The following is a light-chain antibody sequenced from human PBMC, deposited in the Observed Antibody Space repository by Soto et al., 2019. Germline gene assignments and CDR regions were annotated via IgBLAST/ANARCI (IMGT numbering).Light chain of an antibody. CDR2: GAS. Sequence: EIVMTQSPATLSVSPGERATLSCRASQSISSSYLAWYQQKPGQAPRLIIYGASTRATGIPARCSGSGSWTEFTLTINNLQSEDVAVYYCQQYNNWPPLTFGGGTKVEIK. V-gene: IGKV3-15*01. CDR3: QQYNNWPPLT. CDR1: QSISSSY. J-gene: IGKJ4*01.